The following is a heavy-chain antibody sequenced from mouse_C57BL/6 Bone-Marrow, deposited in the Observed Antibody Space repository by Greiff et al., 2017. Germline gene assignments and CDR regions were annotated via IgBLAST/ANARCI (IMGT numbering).Heavy chain of an antibody. CDR3: ARWSHYDSSSDD. V-gene: IGHV1-53*01. D-gene: IGHD1-1*01. CDR1: GYTFTSYW. CDR2: INPSNGGT. Sequence: QVQLQQSGTELVKPGASVKLSCKASGYTFTSYWMHWVKQRPGQGLEWIGKINPSNGGTNYNEKLKSKATLTADKSSSTAYMQLLSLTSEDSAFYFCARWSHYDSSSDDWGQGTTLTVSS. J-gene: IGHJ2*01.